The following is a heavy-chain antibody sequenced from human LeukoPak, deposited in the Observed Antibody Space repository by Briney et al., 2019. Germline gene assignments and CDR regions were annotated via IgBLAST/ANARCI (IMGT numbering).Heavy chain of an antibody. CDR3: AASTVVAGPFGS. J-gene: IGHJ4*02. V-gene: IGHV4-39*02. CDR2: IYYSGHT. Sequence: SETLSLTCSVSGASIRNTSIFYWGWIRQPPGKGLEWIGSIYYSGHTYYNPSLNSRVTISVDTSRNLFSLRMTSVPATDTAIYYCAASTVVAGPFGSWGQGALVTVSS. CDR1: GASIRNTSIFY. D-gene: IGHD6-19*01.